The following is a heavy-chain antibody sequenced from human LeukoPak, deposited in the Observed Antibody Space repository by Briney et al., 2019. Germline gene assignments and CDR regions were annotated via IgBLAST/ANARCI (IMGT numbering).Heavy chain of an antibody. Sequence: ASVKVSCKASGYTFTSYGISWVRQAPGQGLEWMGWISAYNGNTNYAQKLQGRVTMTTDTSTSTAYMELRSLRSDDTAVYYCYISIFWSGYSQLTYWGQGTLVTVSS. CDR3: YISIFWSGYSQLTY. CDR2: ISAYNGNT. J-gene: IGHJ4*02. V-gene: IGHV1-18*01. D-gene: IGHD3-3*01. CDR1: GYTFTSYG.